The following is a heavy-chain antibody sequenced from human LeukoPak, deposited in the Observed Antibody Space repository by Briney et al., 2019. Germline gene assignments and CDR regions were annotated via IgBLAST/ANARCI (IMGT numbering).Heavy chain of an antibody. V-gene: IGHV3-21*01. CDR1: GFTFSSYS. D-gene: IGHD1-14*01. Sequence: GGSLRLSCAASGFTFSSYSTNGVRQAPGKGLEWVSSISSSSSYIYYADSVKGRFTISRDNAKNSLYLQMNSLRAEDTAVYYCARELGPPGAFDIWGQGTMVTVSS. J-gene: IGHJ3*02. CDR2: ISSSSSYI. CDR3: ARELGPPGAFDI.